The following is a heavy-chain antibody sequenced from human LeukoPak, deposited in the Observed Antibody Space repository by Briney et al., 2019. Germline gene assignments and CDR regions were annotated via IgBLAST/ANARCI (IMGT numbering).Heavy chain of an antibody. Sequence: GASVKVSCKASGYTFTSYAISWVRQAPGQGLEWMGWISADNGNTDYAQRFQGRVTLTWDTSISTAYMELRSLRSDDTALYYCARILTDYYDSTGYPEILDYWGQGTLVTVSS. J-gene: IGHJ4*02. CDR3: ARILTDYYDSTGYPEILDY. D-gene: IGHD3-22*01. CDR2: ISADNGNT. CDR1: GYTFTSYA. V-gene: IGHV1-18*01.